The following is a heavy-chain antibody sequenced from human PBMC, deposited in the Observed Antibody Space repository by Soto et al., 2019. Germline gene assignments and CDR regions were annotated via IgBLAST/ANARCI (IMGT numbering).Heavy chain of an antibody. Sequence: ASVKVSCKASGGTFSSYAISWVRQAPGQGLEWMGGIIPIFGTANYAQKFQGRVTITADESTSTAYMELSSLRSEDTAVYYCARAIVVVPAAIGWFDPWGQGTRVTVSS. D-gene: IGHD2-2*01. CDR2: IIPIFGTA. CDR1: GGTFSSYA. CDR3: ARAIVVVPAAIGWFDP. V-gene: IGHV1-69*13. J-gene: IGHJ5*02.